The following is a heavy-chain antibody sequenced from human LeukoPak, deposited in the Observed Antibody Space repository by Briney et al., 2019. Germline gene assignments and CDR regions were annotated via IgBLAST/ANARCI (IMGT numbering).Heavy chain of an antibody. CDR3: TRSDGYGLVGI. CDR2: IHHSAST. J-gene: IGHJ3*01. V-gene: IGHV4-34*01. CDR1: GGSFSDYD. D-gene: IGHD3-10*01. Sequence: SETLCLTCAVYGGSFSDYDWSWIRQPPGKGLEWIGEIHHSASTNYNPSLKSRVTISVDTSKNHFSLTLSSVTAADTAVYYCTRSDGYGLVGIWGQGTMVTVSS.